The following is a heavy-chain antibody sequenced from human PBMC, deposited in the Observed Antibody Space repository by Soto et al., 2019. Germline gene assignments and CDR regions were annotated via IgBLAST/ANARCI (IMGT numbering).Heavy chain of an antibody. Sequence: PGASLKISCQGSGYSFTSYWIGWVRQMPGKGLEWMGIIYPGDSDTRYSPSFQGQVTISADKSISTAYLQWSSLKASDTAMYYCARWIQPPYYYYGMDVCGQGTTVTVSS. D-gene: IGHD5-18*01. CDR2: IYPGDSDT. J-gene: IGHJ6*02. V-gene: IGHV5-51*01. CDR1: GYSFTSYW. CDR3: ARWIQPPYYYYGMDV.